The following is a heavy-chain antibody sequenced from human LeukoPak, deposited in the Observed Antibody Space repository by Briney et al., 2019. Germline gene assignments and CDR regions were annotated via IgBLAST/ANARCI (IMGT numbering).Heavy chain of an antibody. CDR1: GGSISSYY. J-gene: IGHJ6*03. V-gene: IGHV4-59*01. CDR2: IYYSGST. Sequence: SETLSLTCTVSGGSISSYYWSWIRQPPGKGLEWIGYIYYSGSTNYNPSIKHRVTISVDTSKNQFSLKLSSVTAADTAVYYCARGVRGVPSYYYYYYMDVWGKGTTVTISS. CDR3: ARGVRGVPSYYYYYYMDV. D-gene: IGHD3-10*01.